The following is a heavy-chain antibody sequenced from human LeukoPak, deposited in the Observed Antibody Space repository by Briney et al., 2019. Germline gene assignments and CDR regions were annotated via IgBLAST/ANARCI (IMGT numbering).Heavy chain of an antibody. D-gene: IGHD3-22*01. CDR2: IYYSGST. J-gene: IGHJ3*02. V-gene: IGHV4-59*08. CDR3: AGGMIVVVIDAFDI. CDR1: GGSISNKY. Sequence: SETLSLTCTVSGGSISNKYWSWIRQPPGKGLEWIGYIYYSGSTNYNPSLKSRVTILVDTSKNQFSLKLSSVTAADTAVYYCAGGMIVVVIDAFDIWGQGTMVTVSS.